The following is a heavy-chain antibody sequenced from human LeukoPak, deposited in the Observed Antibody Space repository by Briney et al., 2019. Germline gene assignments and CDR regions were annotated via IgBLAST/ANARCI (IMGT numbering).Heavy chain of an antibody. CDR1: GGSITNGGFY. D-gene: IGHD2-2*02. CDR3: ARVYTPSIAFDY. J-gene: IGHJ4*02. V-gene: IGHV4-31*03. CDR2: IYYSGTT. Sequence: SETLSLTCTVSGGSITNGGFYWSWIRQPPGKALEWIGYIYYSGTTYYNPSLKSRVSMSVDTSENRFSLKLSSVTAADTAVYYCARVYTPSIAFDYWGQGTLVTVSS.